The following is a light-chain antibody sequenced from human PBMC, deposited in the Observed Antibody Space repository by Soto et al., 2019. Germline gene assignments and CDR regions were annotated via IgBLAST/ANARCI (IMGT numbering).Light chain of an antibody. J-gene: IGKJ1*01. Sequence: EVVLTQSPATLSLSPGERATLSCRASENVRTFVDWYQQKPGQAPRLLIYGASNRATGIPARFSGSGSGTEFTLTISHLEPEDFAVYYCQQHSHWPPWTFGHGTRVEIQ. CDR2: GAS. V-gene: IGKV3-11*01. CDR1: ENVRTF. CDR3: QQHSHWPPWT.